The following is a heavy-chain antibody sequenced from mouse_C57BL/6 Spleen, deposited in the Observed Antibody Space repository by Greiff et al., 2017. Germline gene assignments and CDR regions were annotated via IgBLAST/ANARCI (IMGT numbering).Heavy chain of an antibody. J-gene: IGHJ4*01. Sequence: QVQLQQPGAELVMPGASVKLSCKASGYTFTSYWMHWVKQRPGQGLEWIGEIDPSDSYTNYNQKFKGKSTLTVDKSSSTAYMQLSSLTSEDSAVYYCARELAMDYWGQGTSVTVSS. CDR1: GYTFTSYW. V-gene: IGHV1-69*01. CDR2: IDPSDSYT. CDR3: ARELAMDY.